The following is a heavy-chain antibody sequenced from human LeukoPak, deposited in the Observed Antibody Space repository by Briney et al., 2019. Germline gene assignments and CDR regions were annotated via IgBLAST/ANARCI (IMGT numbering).Heavy chain of an antibody. CDR2: IYPSDSYT. Sequence: KGGESIQTSAKASGYCFTSYWINGVRPLPEKLLEWIGNIYPSDSYTTYSPSFQGHVTFSADKSINTAYLLWSSLKASDTAMYYCARASYSGGPVDSWGQGALVTVSS. CDR1: GYCFTSYW. CDR3: ARASYSGGPVDS. V-gene: IGHV5-10-1*01. J-gene: IGHJ4*02. D-gene: IGHD4-23*01.